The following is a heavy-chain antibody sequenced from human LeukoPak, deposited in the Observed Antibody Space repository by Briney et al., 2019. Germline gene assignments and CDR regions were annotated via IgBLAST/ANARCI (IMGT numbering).Heavy chain of an antibody. Sequence: SETLSLTCTVSGGSLSSYYWNWIRQPPGKGLEWIGYIYYSGSADYNPSLKSRVTISVDTSKNQFSLKLSSVTAADTAVYYCARARGYSYGPYYYSYYMEVWGKGTTVTVSS. CDR3: ARARGYSYGPYYYSYYMEV. J-gene: IGHJ6*03. CDR1: GGSLSSYY. CDR2: IYYSGSA. V-gene: IGHV4-59*01. D-gene: IGHD5-18*01.